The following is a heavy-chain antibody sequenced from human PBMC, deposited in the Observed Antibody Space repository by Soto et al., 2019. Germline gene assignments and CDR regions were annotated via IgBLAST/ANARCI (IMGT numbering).Heavy chain of an antibody. D-gene: IGHD4-17*01. J-gene: IGHJ4*02. CDR1: GYTFTGYY. CDR3: ARSGLGDYEYYFDY. V-gene: IGHV1-2*04. CDR2: INPNSGGT. Sequence: ASVKVSCKASGYTFTGYYMHWVRQAPGQGLEWMGLINPNSGGTNYAQKFQGWVTMTRDTSTSTAYMELSSLRSEDTAVYYCARSGLGDYEYYFDYWGQGTLVTVSS.